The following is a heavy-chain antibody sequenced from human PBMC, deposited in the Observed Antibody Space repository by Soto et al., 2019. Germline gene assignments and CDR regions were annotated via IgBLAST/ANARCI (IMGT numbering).Heavy chain of an antibody. D-gene: IGHD2-21*02. CDR3: ARVAYCGGDCYRTYYYYYGMDV. J-gene: IGHJ6*02. V-gene: IGHV4-34*01. Sequence: SETLSLTCAVYGGSFSGYYWSWIRQPPGKGLEWIGEINHSGSTNYNPSLKSRVTISVDTSNNQFSLKLSSVTAADTAVYYCARVAYCGGDCYRTYYYYYGMDVWGQGTTVTVSS. CDR1: GGSFSGYY. CDR2: INHSGST.